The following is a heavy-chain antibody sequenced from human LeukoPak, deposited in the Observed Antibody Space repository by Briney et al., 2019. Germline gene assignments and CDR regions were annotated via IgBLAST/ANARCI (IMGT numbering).Heavy chain of an antibody. D-gene: IGHD6-13*01. CDR1: GDSISRYY. CDR3: ARQVYSSSWSYYFEY. Sequence: SETLSLTCTVSGDSISRYYWSWIRQPPGRGLEWIGSIHYSGSTSYNSSLKSRVTISIDTSKNQFSLKLSSVTPADTAVYYCARQVYSSSWSYYFEYWGQGILVTVSS. V-gene: IGHV4-59*01. CDR2: IHYSGST. J-gene: IGHJ4*02.